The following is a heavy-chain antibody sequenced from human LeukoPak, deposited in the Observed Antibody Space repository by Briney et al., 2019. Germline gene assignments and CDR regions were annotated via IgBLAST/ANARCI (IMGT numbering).Heavy chain of an antibody. Sequence: SETLSLTCAVYGGSFSGYYWSWIRQPPGKGSEWIGEINHRGSTNYNPPLKSRLTISKDRFKNQFSLKLTSVTVADTAVYFCARVKAVAGTLPHLLDYWGQGTLVTVSS. CDR1: GGSFSGYY. V-gene: IGHV4-34*01. CDR3: ARVKAVAGTLPHLLDY. J-gene: IGHJ4*01. D-gene: IGHD6-19*01. CDR2: INHRGST.